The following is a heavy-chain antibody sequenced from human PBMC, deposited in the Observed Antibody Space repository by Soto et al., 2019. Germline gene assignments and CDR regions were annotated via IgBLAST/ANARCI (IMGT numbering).Heavy chain of an antibody. CDR2: IYFTGSA. J-gene: IGHJ4*02. Sequence: SETLSLTCSLSGGSISNYYWTWIRQSPEKGLEFIGYIYFTGSANYNPSLKSRVTISIDASKNQFSLRLSSVTAADTAVYYCARSMHYSDGSNYSPFDYWGQGTLVTVSS. V-gene: IGHV4-59*12. CDR1: GGSISNYY. D-gene: IGHD3-22*01. CDR3: ARSMHYSDGSNYSPFDY.